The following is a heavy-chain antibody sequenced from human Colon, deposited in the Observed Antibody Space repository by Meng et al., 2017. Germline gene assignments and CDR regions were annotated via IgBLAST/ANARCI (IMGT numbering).Heavy chain of an antibody. D-gene: IGHD6-25*01. CDR2: IRGKPYDGTT. CDR1: GFTINDYT. Sequence: GASLKISCVASGFTINDYTISWVRQSPGKELEWVGFIRGKPYDGTTDYAASVKGRFTISRDDSKSIAYLQMNSLKSEDTAVYYCARSPAAKYFHHWGQGTLVTVSS. J-gene: IGHJ1*01. CDR3: ARSPAAKYFHH. V-gene: IGHV3-49*04.